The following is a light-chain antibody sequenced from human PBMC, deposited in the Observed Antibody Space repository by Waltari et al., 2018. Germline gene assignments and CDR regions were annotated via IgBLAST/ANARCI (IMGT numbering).Light chain of an antibody. V-gene: IGKV4-1*01. CDR3: HHYHSPPLS. J-gene: IGKJ4*01. CDR1: HNLLKSSTNKNY. CDR2: WAS. Sequence: DIVMTQSPDSLAVSLGERATINCKPSHNLLKSSTNKNYLAWYQQKPGQPPKMLISWASTRESGVPDRFSGSGSGTEFTLTISSLQAEDVAVYYCHHYHSPPLSFGGGTKVEIK.